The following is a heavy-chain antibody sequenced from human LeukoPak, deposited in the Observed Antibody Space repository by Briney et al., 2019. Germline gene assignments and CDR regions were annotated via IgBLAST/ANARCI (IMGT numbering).Heavy chain of an antibody. V-gene: IGHV1-2*06. CDR1: GYIFTDYY. CDR3: ARDRGYYDSSGYPYY. Sequence: GASVKVFCKASGYIFTDYYMHWVRQAPGQELGWMGRINPNSGGTNYAQKFQGRVTMTRDTSISTAYMELSRLRSDDTAVYYCARDRGYYDSSGYPYYWGQGTLVTVSS. J-gene: IGHJ4*02. CDR2: INPNSGGT. D-gene: IGHD3-22*01.